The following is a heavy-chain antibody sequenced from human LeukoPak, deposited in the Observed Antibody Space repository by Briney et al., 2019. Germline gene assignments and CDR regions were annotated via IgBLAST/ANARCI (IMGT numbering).Heavy chain of an antibody. J-gene: IGHJ4*02. D-gene: IGHD2-21*02. CDR1: GGAISTYY. CDR3: ARDCGGDCYSD. CDR2: IYYSGST. V-gene: IGHV4-59*12. Sequence: SETLSLTCTVSGGAISTYYWSWIRQPPGKGLEWIGYIYYSGSTYYNPSLKSRVTISVDTSKNQFSLKLSSVTAADTAVYYCARDCGGDCYSDWGQGTLVTVSS.